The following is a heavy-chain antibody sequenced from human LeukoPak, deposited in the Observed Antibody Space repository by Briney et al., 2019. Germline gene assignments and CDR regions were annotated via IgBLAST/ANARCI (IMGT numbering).Heavy chain of an antibody. Sequence: GGSLRLSCAASGFTFSSNYMSWVRQAPGKGLEWVSAISGSGGSTYYADSVKGRFTISRDNSRNTLYLQMNNLRVEDTAVYYCARDLPPLDYWGQGTLVTVST. J-gene: IGHJ4*02. CDR3: ARDLPPLDY. CDR1: GFTFSSNY. V-gene: IGHV3-23*01. CDR2: ISGSGGST.